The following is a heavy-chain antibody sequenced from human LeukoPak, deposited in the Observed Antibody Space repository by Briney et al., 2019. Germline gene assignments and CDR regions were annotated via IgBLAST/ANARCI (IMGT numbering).Heavy chain of an antibody. CDR1: GYTFTSYY. V-gene: IGHV1-2*02. CDR3: AREGSGYYDSSLFWYFDL. D-gene: IGHD3-22*01. J-gene: IGHJ2*01. CDR2: INPNSGGT. Sequence: ASVKVSCKASGYTFTSYYMHWVRQAPGQGLEWMGWINPNSGGTNYAQKFQGRVTMTRDTSISTAYMELSRLRSDDTAVYYCAREGSGYYDSSLFWYFDLWGRGTLVTVSS.